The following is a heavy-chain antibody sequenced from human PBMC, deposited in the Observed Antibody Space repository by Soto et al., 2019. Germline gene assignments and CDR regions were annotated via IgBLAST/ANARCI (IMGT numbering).Heavy chain of an antibody. J-gene: IGHJ6*02. Sequence: GGSLRLSCAASGFTFSSYSMNWVRQAPGKGLEWVSVIWNNRSNIYYADSVKGRFTISRDNSKNSLYLQMNGLRAEDTAVYYCARDQAAAAEYYYYGMDVWGQGTTVTVSS. CDR3: ARDQAAAAEYYYYGMDV. D-gene: IGHD6-13*01. V-gene: IGHV3-33*08. CDR2: IWNNRSNI. CDR1: GFTFSSYS.